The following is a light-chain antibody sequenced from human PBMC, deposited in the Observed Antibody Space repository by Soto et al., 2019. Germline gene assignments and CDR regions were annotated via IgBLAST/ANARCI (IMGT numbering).Light chain of an antibody. CDR3: QQYNSYPFT. Sequence: DIQMTQSPSSLSASVGDRVTITCRAGQTVTDYLNWYQHKPGKAPKLLIYSASTLQSGVPSRFSGSGSGTDFTLTITSLQPEDFGTYYCQQYNSYPFTFGPGTKVDIK. CDR1: QTVTDY. J-gene: IGKJ3*01. CDR2: SAS. V-gene: IGKV1-39*01.